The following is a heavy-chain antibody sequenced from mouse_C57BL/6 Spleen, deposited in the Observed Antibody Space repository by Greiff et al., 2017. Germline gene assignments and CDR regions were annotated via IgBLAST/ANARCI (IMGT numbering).Heavy chain of an antibody. D-gene: IGHD1-1*01. J-gene: IGHJ2*01. CDR1: GYTFTSYD. Sequence: QVQLQQSGPELVKPGASVKLSCKASGYTFTSYDINWVKQRPGQGLEWIGWIYPRDGSTKYNEKFKGKATLTVDTSSSTAYMELHSLTSEDSAVYFCARGSDYYGSSYVYFDYWGQGTTLTVSS. V-gene: IGHV1-85*01. CDR3: ARGSDYYGSSYVYFDY. CDR2: IYPRDGST.